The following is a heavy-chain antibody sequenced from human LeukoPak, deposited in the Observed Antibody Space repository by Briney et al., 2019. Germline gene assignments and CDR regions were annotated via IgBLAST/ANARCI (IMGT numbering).Heavy chain of an antibody. J-gene: IGHJ6*02. V-gene: IGHV1-69*04. CDR2: IIPILGIA. Sequence: ASVKVSCKATGGTFSSYTISWVRQAPGQGLEWMGRIIPILGIANYAQKFQGRVTITADKSTSTAYMELSSLRSEDTAVYYCARDQPLYYYYGMDVWGQGTTVTVSS. CDR1: GGTFSSYT. CDR3: ARDQPLYYYYGMDV.